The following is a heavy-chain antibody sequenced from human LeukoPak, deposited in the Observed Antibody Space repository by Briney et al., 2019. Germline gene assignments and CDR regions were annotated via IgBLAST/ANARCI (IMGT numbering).Heavy chain of an antibody. D-gene: IGHD3-22*01. V-gene: IGHV3-48*04. CDR2: ISSSGSTI. J-gene: IGHJ4*02. CDR1: GFTFSSYS. CDR3: ARYSSGYLDC. Sequence: GGSLRLSCAASGFTFSSYSMNWVRQAPGKGLEWVSYISSSGSTIYYADSVKGRFTISRDNARNSLYLQINSLRAEDTAVYYCARYSSGYLDCWGQGTLLTVSS.